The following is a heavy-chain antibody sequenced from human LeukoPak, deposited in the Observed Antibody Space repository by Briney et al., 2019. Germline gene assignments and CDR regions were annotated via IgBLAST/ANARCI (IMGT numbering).Heavy chain of an antibody. CDR1: GGSISGSSYY. Sequence: SETLSLTCTVSGGSISGSSYYWAWIRQPPGKGLEWIGSGFYSGSAYYNPSLKSRVTISVDTSRNQFSLNLSSVTAADTAVYYCARLRGAMTPVTSDFDYWGQGTLVTVSS. J-gene: IGHJ4*02. D-gene: IGHD4-17*01. V-gene: IGHV4-39*01. CDR3: ARLRGAMTPVTSDFDY. CDR2: GFYSGSA.